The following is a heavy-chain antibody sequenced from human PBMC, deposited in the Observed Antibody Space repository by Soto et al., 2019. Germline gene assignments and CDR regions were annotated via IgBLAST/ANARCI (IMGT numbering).Heavy chain of an antibody. CDR1: RYTFTSYD. D-gene: IGHD3-9*01. CDR3: ARAGVRYFDWLSPHYYGMDV. Sequence: ASVKVSYTDSRYTFTSYDINWGRQATGQGLEWMGWMNPNSGNTGYAQKFQGRVTMTRNTSISTAYMELSSLRSEDTAVYYCARAGVRYFDWLSPHYYGMDVWGQGTTVTVSS. J-gene: IGHJ6*02. V-gene: IGHV1-8*01. CDR2: MNPNSGNT.